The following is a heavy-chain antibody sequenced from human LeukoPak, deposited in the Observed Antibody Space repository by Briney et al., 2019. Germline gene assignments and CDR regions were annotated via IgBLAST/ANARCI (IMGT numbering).Heavy chain of an antibody. CDR2: IHTSGST. D-gene: IGHD3-22*01. Sequence: SETLCLTCTVSGDSISNYYWSWIRQPAGKGLEYIGRIHTSGSTDYNPSLKSRVTMSVDTSKNQFSLKLSSVTAADTAVYYCARGLQDSNGYYYFDYWGQGTLVTVSS. CDR3: ARGLQDSNGYYYFDY. V-gene: IGHV4-4*07. J-gene: IGHJ4*02. CDR1: GDSISNYY.